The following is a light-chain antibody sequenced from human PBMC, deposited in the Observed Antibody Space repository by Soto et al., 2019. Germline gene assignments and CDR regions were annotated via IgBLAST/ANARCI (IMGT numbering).Light chain of an antibody. Sequence: LTQSPGSLSLSPGERATLSCRASQSVSNNYLAWYQQKPGQAPRLLIYGASSRATGIPDRLSGSGSGTDFPLTIRRLEPEDFAVYYWQQYGSSPGLFTFGPGTKVDVK. CDR1: QSVSNNY. CDR2: GAS. CDR3: QQYGSSPGLFT. J-gene: IGKJ3*01. V-gene: IGKV3-20*01.